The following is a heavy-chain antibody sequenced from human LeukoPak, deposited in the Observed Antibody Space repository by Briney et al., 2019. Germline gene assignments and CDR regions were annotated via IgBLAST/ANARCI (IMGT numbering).Heavy chain of an antibody. V-gene: IGHV1-69*05. CDR1: GGTFSSYA. Sequence: GASVKVSCKASGGTFSSYAISWVRQAPGRGLEWMGRIIPIFGTANYAQKLQGRVTITTDESTSTAYMELGSLRSEDTAVYYCARAPLYYYDSSGYRPEYFQHWGQGTLVTVSS. CDR2: IIPIFGTA. CDR3: ARAPLYYYDSSGYRPEYFQH. J-gene: IGHJ1*01. D-gene: IGHD3-22*01.